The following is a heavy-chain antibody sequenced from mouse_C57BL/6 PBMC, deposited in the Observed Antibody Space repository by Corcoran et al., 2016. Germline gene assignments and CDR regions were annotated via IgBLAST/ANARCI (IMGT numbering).Heavy chain of an antibody. CDR2: IFPGSGST. CDR3: AGAIVTTLRFFFDY. J-gene: IGHJ2*01. CDR1: GYTFTDYY. Sequence: QVQLQQSGPELVKHVASVKISCKASGYTFTDYYINWVKQRPGLGLDWIGWIFPGSGSTYYNEKFKGKGTLTVDKSYSTAYMLLSSLTSEDSAVYFCAGAIVTTLRFFFDYWGQGTTLTVSS. D-gene: IGHD2-5*01. V-gene: IGHV1-75*01.